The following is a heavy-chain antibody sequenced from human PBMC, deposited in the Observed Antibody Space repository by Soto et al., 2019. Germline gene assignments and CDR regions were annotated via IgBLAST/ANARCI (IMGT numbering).Heavy chain of an antibody. D-gene: IGHD2-2*01. CDR1: GGSISSGGYY. Sequence: PSETLSLTCTVSGGSISSGGYYWSWIRQHPGKGLEWIGYIYYSGSTYYNPSLKSRVTISVDTSKNQFSLKLSSVTAADTAVYYCARDSTSTTGIDYWGQGTLVTVSS. CDR3: ARDSTSTTGIDY. V-gene: IGHV4-31*03. J-gene: IGHJ4*02. CDR2: IYYSGST.